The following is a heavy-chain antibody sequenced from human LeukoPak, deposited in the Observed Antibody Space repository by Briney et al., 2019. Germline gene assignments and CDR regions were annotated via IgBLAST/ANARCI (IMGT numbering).Heavy chain of an antibody. CDR3: ASPDPDIVVVPAATPLFDY. CDR1: GFTFSSYG. D-gene: IGHD2-2*02. V-gene: IGHV3-33*01. J-gene: IGHJ4*02. Sequence: GGSLRLSCAASGFTFSSYGFHWVRQAPGKGLEWVAVIWYDGSNKYYADSVKGRFTISRDNSKNTLYLQMNSLRAEDTAVYYCASPDPDIVVVPAATPLFDYWGQGTLVTVSS. CDR2: IWYDGSNK.